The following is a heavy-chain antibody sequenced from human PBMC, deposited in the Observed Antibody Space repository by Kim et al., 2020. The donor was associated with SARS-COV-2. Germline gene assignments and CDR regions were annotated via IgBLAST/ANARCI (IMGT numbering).Heavy chain of an antibody. D-gene: IGHD1-1*01. CDR2: INHSGST. CDR1: GGSFSGYY. CDR3: ATTPGTHYFDY. Sequence: SETLSLTCAVYGGSFSGYYWSWIRQPPGKGLEWIGEINHSGSTNYNPSLKSRVTISVDTSKNQFSLKLSSVTAADTAVYYCATTPGTHYFDYWGQGTLVTVSS. V-gene: IGHV4-34*01. J-gene: IGHJ4*02.